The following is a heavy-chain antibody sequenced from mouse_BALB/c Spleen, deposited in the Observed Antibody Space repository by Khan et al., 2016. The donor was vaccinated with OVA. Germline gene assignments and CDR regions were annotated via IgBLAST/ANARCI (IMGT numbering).Heavy chain of an antibody. J-gene: IGHJ3*01. CDR1: GYTFTSYT. CDR2: INPSNDYT. CDR3: VRDGAYHRNDGWLAY. Sequence: QVRLQQSGAELARPGASVKMSCKASGYTFTSYTIHWIKKRPGQGLEWIGYINPSNDYTNYNQKFKDKATLTTDKSSTTAYLQLSSLTSDDSAVYNCVRDGAYHRNDGWLAYWGQGTLVTVSA. D-gene: IGHD2-14*01. V-gene: IGHV1-4*01.